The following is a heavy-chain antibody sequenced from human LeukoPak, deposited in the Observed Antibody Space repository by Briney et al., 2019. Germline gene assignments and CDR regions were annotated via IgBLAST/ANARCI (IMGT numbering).Heavy chain of an antibody. CDR1: GYAFTGYY. D-gene: IGHD1-26*01. Sequence: ASVKVSCKASGYAFTGYYMHWVQQAPGKGLEWMGLVDPEDGETIYAEKFQGRVTITADTSTDTAYMEMSSLRSEDTAVYYCAASPRGGYYYYYMDVWGKGTTVTVSS. CDR3: AASPRGGYYYYYMDV. CDR2: VDPEDGET. J-gene: IGHJ6*03. V-gene: IGHV1-69-2*01.